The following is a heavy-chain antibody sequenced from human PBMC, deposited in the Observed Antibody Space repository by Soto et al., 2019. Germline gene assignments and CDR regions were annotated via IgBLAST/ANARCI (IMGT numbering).Heavy chain of an antibody. J-gene: IGHJ4*02. Sequence: EVQLVESGGGSVQPGRSLRVSCSAAGFTIGDYHMSWFRRAPGKGLEWVGYIRGKGYGGATEYAASVKDRFIISRDDSETIAYLQMNSLKTEDTAVYYCTRGDWQYYFDYWGQGTLVTVSS. CDR3: TRGDWQYYFDY. CDR1: GFTIGDYH. D-gene: IGHD3-9*01. V-gene: IGHV3-49*03. CDR2: IRGKGYGGAT.